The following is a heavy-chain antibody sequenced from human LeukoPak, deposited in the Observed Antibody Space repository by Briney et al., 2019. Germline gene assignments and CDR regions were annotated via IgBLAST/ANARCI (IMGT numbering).Heavy chain of an antibody. V-gene: IGHV4-34*01. CDR2: INHSGST. CDR3: ARVAFRQWLVQGIDY. J-gene: IGHJ4*02. CDR1: GGSFSGYY. D-gene: IGHD6-19*01. Sequence: TPETLSLTCAVYGGSFSGYYWSWIRQPPGKGLEWIGEINHSGSTNYNPSLKSRVTISVDTSKNQFSLKLSSMTAADTAVYYCARVAFRQWLVQGIDYWGQGTLVTVYS.